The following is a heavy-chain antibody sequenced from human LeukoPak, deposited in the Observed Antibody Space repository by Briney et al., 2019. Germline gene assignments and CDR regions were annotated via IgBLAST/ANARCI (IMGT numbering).Heavy chain of an antibody. CDR3: ARDAYGGNSHNDY. CDR1: GYTFTGYY. D-gene: IGHD4-23*01. J-gene: IGHJ4*02. CDR2: INPNSGGT. V-gene: IGHV1-2*06. Sequence: ASVKVSCKASGYTFTGYYMHWVRQAPGQGLEWMGRINPNSGGTNYAQKFQGRVTMTRDTSISTANMELSRLRSDDTAVYYCARDAYGGNSHNDYWGQGTLVTVSS.